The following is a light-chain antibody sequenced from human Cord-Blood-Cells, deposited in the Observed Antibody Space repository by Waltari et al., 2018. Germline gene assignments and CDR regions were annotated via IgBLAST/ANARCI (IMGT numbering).Light chain of an antibody. CDR2: WAS. CDR1: KSVLYSSNNKNY. CDR3: QQYYSTPWT. V-gene: IGKV4-1*01. Sequence: DIVIPLSADYLAVSLGEKATIDLKSSKSVLYSSNNKNYLAWYQQKPGQPPKLLIYWASTRESGVPDRFIGSGSGTDFTLTISNLQAEDVAVYYCQQYYSTPWTFGQGTKVEIK. J-gene: IGKJ1*01.